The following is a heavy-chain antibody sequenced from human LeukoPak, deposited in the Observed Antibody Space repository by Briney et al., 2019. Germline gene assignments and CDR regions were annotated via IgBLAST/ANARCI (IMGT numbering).Heavy chain of an antibody. CDR1: GFIFSNYA. CDR3: AREISPRNILTGYYIGYYYYYMDV. Sequence: GGSLRLSCAASGFIFSNYAMHWIRQAPGKGLEWVAVIFYDGSTAYYADSVKGRFTISRDNAKNSLYLQMNSLRAEDTAVYYCAREISPRNILTGYYIGYYYYYMDVWGKGTTVTVSS. J-gene: IGHJ6*03. CDR2: IFYDGSTA. D-gene: IGHD3-9*01. V-gene: IGHV3-30*04.